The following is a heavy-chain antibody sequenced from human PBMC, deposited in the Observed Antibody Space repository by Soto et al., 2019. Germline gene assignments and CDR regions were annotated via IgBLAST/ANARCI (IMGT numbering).Heavy chain of an antibody. CDR3: ACSIAAAGPGDY. CDR2: ISYDGSNK. J-gene: IGHJ4*02. V-gene: IGHV3-30-3*01. Sequence: QVQLVESGGGVVQPGRSLRLSCAASGFTFSSYAMHWVRQAPGKGLEWVAVISYDGSNKYYADSVKGRFTISRYNSKNTLYLQMNSLRAEDTAVYYCACSIAAAGPGDYWGQGTLVTVSS. D-gene: IGHD6-13*01. CDR1: GFTFSSYA.